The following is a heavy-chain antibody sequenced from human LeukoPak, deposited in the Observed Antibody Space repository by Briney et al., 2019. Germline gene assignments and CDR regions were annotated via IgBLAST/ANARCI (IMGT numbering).Heavy chain of an antibody. CDR3: ATTHGDYDRRYNWFDP. Sequence: ASVKVSCKASGYTFTSYGISWVRQAPGKGLEWMGGFDPEDGETIYAQKFQGRVTMTEDTSTDTAYMELSSLRSEDTAVYYCATTHGDYDRRYNWFDPWGQGTLVTVSS. CDR1: GYTFTSYG. V-gene: IGHV1-24*01. CDR2: FDPEDGET. D-gene: IGHD4-17*01. J-gene: IGHJ5*02.